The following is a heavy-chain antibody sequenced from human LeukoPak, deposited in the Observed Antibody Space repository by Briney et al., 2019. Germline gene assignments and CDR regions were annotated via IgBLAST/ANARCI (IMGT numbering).Heavy chain of an antibody. V-gene: IGHV4-31*03. J-gene: IGHJ5*02. D-gene: IGHD4-17*01. CDR3: ARDGYGDLRGFDP. CDR2: IYCSGST. Sequence: SQTLSLTCTVSGGSISSGGYYWSWIRQHPGKGLEWIGYIYCSGSTYYNPSLKSRVTISVDTSKNQFSLKLSSVTAADTAVYYCARDGYGDLRGFDPWGQGTLVTVSS. CDR1: GGSISSGGYY.